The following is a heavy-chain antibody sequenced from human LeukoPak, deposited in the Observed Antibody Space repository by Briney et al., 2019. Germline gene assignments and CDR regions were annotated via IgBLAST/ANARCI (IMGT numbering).Heavy chain of an antibody. D-gene: IGHD1-26*01. CDR3: ATIRGTYFAHFDY. J-gene: IGHJ4*02. V-gene: IGHV5-51*01. CDR2: IYPGDSDT. CDR1: EDSFTTYW. Sequence: GESLKISCKGSEDSFTTYWIAWVRQMPGKGLEWMGIIYPGDSDTRYSPSFQGQVTISADKSISTAYLQWSSLKASDTAMYYCATIRGTYFAHFDYWGQGTLVTVSS.